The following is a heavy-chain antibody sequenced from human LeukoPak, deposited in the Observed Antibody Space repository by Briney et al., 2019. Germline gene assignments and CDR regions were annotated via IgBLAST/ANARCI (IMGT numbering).Heavy chain of an antibody. CDR2: IYHSGST. CDR1: GYSISSGYY. CDR3: ARHGGGYSYVPFDY. D-gene: IGHD5-18*01. J-gene: IGHJ4*02. V-gene: IGHV4-38-2*02. Sequence: PSETLSLTCTVSGYSISSGYYWGWIRPPPGKGLEWIGSIYHSGSTYYNPSLKSRVTISVDTSKNQFSLKLSSVTAADTAVYYCARHGGGYSYVPFDYWGQGTLVTVSS.